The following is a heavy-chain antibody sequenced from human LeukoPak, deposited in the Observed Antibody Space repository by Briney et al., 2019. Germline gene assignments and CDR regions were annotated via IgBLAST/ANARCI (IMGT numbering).Heavy chain of an antibody. V-gene: IGHV4-4*07. J-gene: IGHJ6*02. CDR1: GGSISSYY. D-gene: IGHD6-19*01. CDR3: ARVGSDSSGWPYYYYYYGMDV. Sequence: PSETLSLTCTVSGGSISSYYWSWIRQPAGKGLEWIGRIYTSGSTNYNPSLKSRVTMSVDTSKNQFSLKLSSVTAADTAVYYCARVGSDSSGWPYYYYYYGMDVWGQGTTVTVSS. CDR2: IYTSGST.